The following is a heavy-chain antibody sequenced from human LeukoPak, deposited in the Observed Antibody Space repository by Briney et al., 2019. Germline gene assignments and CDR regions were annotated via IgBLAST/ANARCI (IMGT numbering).Heavy chain of an antibody. Sequence: ASVKVSCKASGYTFTSYDINWVRQATGQGLEWMGWMNPNSGNTGFAQKFQGRVTMTRNTSISTAYMELSSLRSEDTAVYYCARGDIYNWNYEDYWGQGTLVTVSS. CDR3: ARGDIYNWNYEDY. CDR2: MNPNSGNT. CDR1: GYTFTSYD. J-gene: IGHJ4*02. V-gene: IGHV1-8*01. D-gene: IGHD1-7*01.